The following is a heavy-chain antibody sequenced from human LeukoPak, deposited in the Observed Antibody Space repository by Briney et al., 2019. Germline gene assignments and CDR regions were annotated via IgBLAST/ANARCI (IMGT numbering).Heavy chain of an antibody. CDR2: IYYSGST. V-gene: IGHV4-39*07. CDR3: ASLRVTAMVILYYFDY. D-gene: IGHD5-18*01. Sequence: SETLSLTCTVSGGSISSSSYYWGWIRQPPGKGLEWIGSIYYSGSTYYNPSLKSRVTISVDTSKNQFSLKLSSVTAADTAVYYCASLRVTAMVILYYFDYWGQGTLVTVSS. J-gene: IGHJ4*02. CDR1: GGSISSSSYY.